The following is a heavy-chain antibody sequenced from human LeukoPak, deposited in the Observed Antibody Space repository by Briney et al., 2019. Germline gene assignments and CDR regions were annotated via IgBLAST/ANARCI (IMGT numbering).Heavy chain of an antibody. V-gene: IGHV3-33*06. CDR1: GFTFSKFG. CDR2: VWNDGSKN. CDR3: AKDWSLGYGCLDY. J-gene: IGHJ4*02. D-gene: IGHD5-12*01. Sequence: GGSLRLSCAASGFTFSKFGMHWVRQTPGKGLEWEALVWNDGSKNYYADSVKGRFTISRDNSKDTLYLLLNSLRAEDAAVYYCAKDWSLGYGCLDYWGQGTLVTVSS.